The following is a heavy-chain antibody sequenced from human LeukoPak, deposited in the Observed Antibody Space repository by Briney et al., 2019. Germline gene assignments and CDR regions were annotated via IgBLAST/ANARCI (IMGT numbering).Heavy chain of an antibody. Sequence: ASVKVSCKASGYTFTGYYMHWVRQAPGQGLEWMGWINPNSGGTNYAQKFQGRVTMTRDTSISTAYMELSRLRSDDTAVYYCARCEGQHLEWLVYFDYWGQGTLVTVSS. V-gene: IGHV1-2*02. D-gene: IGHD3-3*01. CDR2: INPNSGGT. CDR1: GYTFTGYY. CDR3: ARCEGQHLEWLVYFDY. J-gene: IGHJ4*02.